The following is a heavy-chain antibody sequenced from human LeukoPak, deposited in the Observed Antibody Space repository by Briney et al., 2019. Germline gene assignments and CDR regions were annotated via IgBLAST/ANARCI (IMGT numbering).Heavy chain of an antibody. J-gene: IGHJ5*02. CDR2: IYYSGST. CDR3: ARGTAVAGT. Sequence: SETLSLTCTVSGGSISSYYWTWIRQPPGKGLEWIGNIYYSGSTNYNPSLKSRGTISVDTSKNQFSLKLSSVTAADTAVYFCARGTAVAGTWGQGTLVTVSS. D-gene: IGHD6-19*01. CDR1: GGSISSYY. V-gene: IGHV4-59*01.